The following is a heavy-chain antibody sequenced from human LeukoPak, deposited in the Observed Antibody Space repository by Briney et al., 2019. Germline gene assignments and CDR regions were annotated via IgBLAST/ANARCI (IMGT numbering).Heavy chain of an antibody. J-gene: IGHJ4*02. CDR2: ISGGGGST. D-gene: IGHD3-16*02. CDR3: ARDYVWGSYRYTTY. V-gene: IGHV3-23*01. Sequence: SGGSLRLSCAASGFTFTSYSMNWVRQAPGKGLEWVSTISGGGGSTYYADSVKGRFTISRDNSKNTLYLQMNSLRAEDTAVYYCARDYVWGSYRYTTYWGQGTLVTVSS. CDR1: GFTFTSYS.